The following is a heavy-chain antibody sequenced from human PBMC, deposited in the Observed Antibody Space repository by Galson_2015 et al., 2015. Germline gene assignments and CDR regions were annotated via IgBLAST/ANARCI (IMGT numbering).Heavy chain of an antibody. CDR1: YSFTSYW. J-gene: IGHJ3*02. D-gene: IGHD6-13*01. CDR2: IYPGDSDT. V-gene: IGHV5-51*01. Sequence: YSFTSYWIGWVRQMPGKGLECMGIIYPGDSDTKYSPSFEGQVTISADKSTSTAYLQWSSLKASDTAMYFCARHVSPAIAAAGTGAFDIWGQGTMVTVSS. CDR3: ARHVSPAIAAAGTGAFDI.